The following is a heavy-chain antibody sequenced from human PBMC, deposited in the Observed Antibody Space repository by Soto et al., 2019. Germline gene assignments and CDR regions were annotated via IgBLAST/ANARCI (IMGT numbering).Heavy chain of an antibody. J-gene: IGHJ4*02. V-gene: IGHV3-30-3*01. CDR3: ARDPKTSGGQHWAFNYFDS. CDR1: GFSFSISP. CDR2: ISYDGTNN. D-gene: IGHD7-27*01. Sequence: QVQLVESGGGVVQPGRSLRLSCAASGFSFSISPMHWVRQAPGKGPEWVALISYDGTNNFYADSVKGRFTISRDNSKITLYLQVDSLRPEDAAVYYCARDPKTSGGQHWAFNYFDSWGQGTLVTVSS.